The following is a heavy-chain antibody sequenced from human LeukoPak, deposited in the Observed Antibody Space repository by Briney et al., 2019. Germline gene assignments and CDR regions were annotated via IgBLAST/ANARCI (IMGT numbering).Heavy chain of an antibody. Sequence: GGSLRLSCAASGFTFSSYGMHWVRQAPGKGLEWVAFIRYDGSNKYYADSVKGRFTISRDNSKNTLYLQMNSLRAEDTAVYYCAKGAYGSGSYGDYWGQGTLVTVSS. CDR2: IRYDGSNK. J-gene: IGHJ4*02. D-gene: IGHD3-10*01. CDR1: GFTFSSYG. V-gene: IGHV3-30*02. CDR3: AKGAYGSGSYGDY.